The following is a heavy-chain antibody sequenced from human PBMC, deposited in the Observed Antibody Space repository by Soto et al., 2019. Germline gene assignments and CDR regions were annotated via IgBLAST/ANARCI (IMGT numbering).Heavy chain of an antibody. J-gene: IGHJ4*02. CDR3: TRHTDDY. CDR2: IRSKVNNYAT. Sequence: GGSLKPSLAPPGFFFAGSALSWVRQASGKGLEWVGRIRSKVNNYATAYAASVKGRFTISRDDSTNTAYLQMNSLRTDDTAVYYCTRHTDDYWGQGTRVTVSS. D-gene: IGHD4-17*01. V-gene: IGHV3-73*01. CDR1: GFFFAGSA.